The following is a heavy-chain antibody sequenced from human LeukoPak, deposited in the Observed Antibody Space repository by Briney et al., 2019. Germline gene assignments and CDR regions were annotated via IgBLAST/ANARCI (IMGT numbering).Heavy chain of an antibody. CDR2: MNPNSGNT. D-gene: IGHD3-10*01. V-gene: IGHV1-8*01. CDR1: GYTFTSYD. J-gene: IGHJ6*02. Sequence: ASVKVSCKASGYTFTSYDINWVRQATGQGLEWMGWMNPNSGNTGYAQKFQGRVTMTRNTSISTAYMELSSLRSEDTAVYYCARGLWGVRGGYYYGMDVWGQGTTVTVSS. CDR3: ARGLWGVRGGYYYGMDV.